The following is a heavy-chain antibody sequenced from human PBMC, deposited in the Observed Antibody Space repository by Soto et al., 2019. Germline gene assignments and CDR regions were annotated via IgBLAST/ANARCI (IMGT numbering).Heavy chain of an antibody. V-gene: IGHV4-31*03. J-gene: IGHJ6*02. CDR3: ARGASIAARRPHYGMDV. CDR1: GGSISSGGYY. Sequence: SETLSLTCTVSGGSISSGGYYWSWIRQHPGKGLEWIGYIYYSGSTYYNPSLKSRVTISVDTSKNQFSLKLSSVTAADTAVYYCARGASIAARRPHYGMDVWGQGTTVTVSS. CDR2: IYYSGST. D-gene: IGHD6-6*01.